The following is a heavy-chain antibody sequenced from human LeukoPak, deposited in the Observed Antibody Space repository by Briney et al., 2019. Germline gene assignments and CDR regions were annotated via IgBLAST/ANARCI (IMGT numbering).Heavy chain of an antibody. Sequence: PGGSLRLSCAASGFTFSSYFMSWVRQAPGKGLEWVANIKQDGSEKYYMDSVKGRFTISRDNAKNSLYLQMNSLRAEDTAVYYCARDGVYAGFDFWGQGTLVTVSS. V-gene: IGHV3-7*03. D-gene: IGHD2-8*01. J-gene: IGHJ4*02. CDR2: IKQDGSEK. CDR3: ARDGVYAGFDF. CDR1: GFTFSSYF.